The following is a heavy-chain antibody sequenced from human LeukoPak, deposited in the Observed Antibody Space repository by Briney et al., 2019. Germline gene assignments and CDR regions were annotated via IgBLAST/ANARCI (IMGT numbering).Heavy chain of an antibody. Sequence: PGRSLRLSCAASGFTFSSYAMHWVRQAPGKGLEWVAVISYDGSNKYYADSVKGRFTISRDNSKNTLYLQMNSLRAEDTAVYYCARALCSSSPPEFDYWGQGTLVTVSS. J-gene: IGHJ4*02. V-gene: IGHV3-30*04. D-gene: IGHD6-13*01. CDR2: ISYDGSNK. CDR1: GFTFSSYA. CDR3: ARALCSSSPPEFDY.